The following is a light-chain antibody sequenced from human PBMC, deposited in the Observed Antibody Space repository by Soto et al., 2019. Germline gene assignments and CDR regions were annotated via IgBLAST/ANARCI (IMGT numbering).Light chain of an antibody. J-gene: IGKJ2*01. V-gene: IGKV3-20*01. CDR2: GTS. CDR1: QSVDSRY. CDR3: QQYGTAPYT. Sequence: ETVLTQSPGTLSLSPGEGATLSCRASQSVDSRYLAWYQQRPGQAPRLLISGTSNRASGIPDRFSGSGSGTDFILTISRLEPEDFAVYYCQQYGTAPYTFGQGTTREFK.